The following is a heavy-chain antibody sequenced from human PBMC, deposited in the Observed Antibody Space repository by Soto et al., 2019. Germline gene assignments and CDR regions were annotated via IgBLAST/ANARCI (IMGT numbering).Heavy chain of an antibody. V-gene: IGHV5-10-1*01. D-gene: IGHD2-2*01. Sequence: QKISHKGSGAQFTSYWSRWVHQIPEQDLDWMGRIDPSDSYTNYSPSFQGHVTISADKSISTAYLQWSSLKASDTAMYYCARLGGDQLPTTYYSYGMEVWGQGTMVTGS. CDR1: GAQFTSYW. CDR3: ARLGGDQLPTTYYSYGMEV. J-gene: IGHJ6*02. CDR2: IDPSDSYT.